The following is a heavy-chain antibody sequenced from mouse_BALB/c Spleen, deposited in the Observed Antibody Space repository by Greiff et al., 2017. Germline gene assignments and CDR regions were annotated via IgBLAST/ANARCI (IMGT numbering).Heavy chain of an antibody. CDR2: IYPGDGDT. CDR3: ARKGYDGYYYFDY. CDR1: GYAFSSYW. J-gene: IGHJ2*01. Sequence: VQLQQSGAELVRPGSSVKISCKASGYAFSSYWMNWVKQRPGQGLEWIGQIYPGDGDTNYNGKFKGKATLTADKSSSTAYMQLSSLTSEDSAVYFCARKGYDGYYYFDYWGQGTTLTVSS. D-gene: IGHD2-3*01. V-gene: IGHV1-80*01.